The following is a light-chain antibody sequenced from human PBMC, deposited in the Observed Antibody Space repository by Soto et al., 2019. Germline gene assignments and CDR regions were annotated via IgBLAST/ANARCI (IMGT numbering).Light chain of an antibody. Sequence: EIVMTQSPATLSASPGEGATLSCRASQSVATRLAWYQHTPGQSPRLLIYDASIRATDSPARFSGSGSGTEFTLTITSLQSEDFAVYYCQQYDDWPRTFGQGTKVDIK. J-gene: IGKJ1*01. CDR3: QQYDDWPRT. CDR2: DAS. CDR1: QSVATR. V-gene: IGKV3-15*01.